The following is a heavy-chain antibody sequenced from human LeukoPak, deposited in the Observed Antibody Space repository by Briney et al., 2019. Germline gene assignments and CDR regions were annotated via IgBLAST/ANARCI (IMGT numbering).Heavy chain of an antibody. CDR2: ISSSHTSI. CDR1: GFTFSSYG. CDR3: ASPAEGSYYSPLDY. J-gene: IGHJ4*02. Sequence: GGSLRLPCVASGFTFSSYGMSWVRQAPGKGLEWVLSISSSHTSIYYADSVKGRFTISRDNAKNSLYLQMNSLRAEDTAVYYCASPAEGSYYSPLDYWGQGTLVTVSS. D-gene: IGHD1-26*01. V-gene: IGHV3-21*01.